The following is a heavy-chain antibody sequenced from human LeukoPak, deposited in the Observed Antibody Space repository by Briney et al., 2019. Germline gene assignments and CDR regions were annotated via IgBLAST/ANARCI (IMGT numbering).Heavy chain of an antibody. CDR1: GFTFSSYD. CDR3: AGQARPGSAEGAFDI. CDR2: ISTAGDP. V-gene: IGHV3-13*05. J-gene: IGHJ3*02. D-gene: IGHD2-2*01. Sequence: GGSLRLSCTASGFTFSSYDMHWVRQDRGKGLEWVSAISTAGDPYYLGSVKGRFTISRENAKNSFYLQMNSLRAGDTAVYYCAGQARPGSAEGAFDIWGQGTMVTVSS.